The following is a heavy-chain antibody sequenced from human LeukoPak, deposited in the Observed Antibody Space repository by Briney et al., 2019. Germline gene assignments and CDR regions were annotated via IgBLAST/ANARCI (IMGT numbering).Heavy chain of an antibody. CDR3: ATLGDPPTFLDY. J-gene: IGHJ4*02. CDR1: GGTFSSYA. Sequence: SVKVTCKASGGTFSSYAISWVRQAPGQGLEWMGGIIPIFGTANYAQKFQGRVTITADESTSTAYMELSSLRSEDTAVYYCATLGDPPTFLDYWSEGTLVTVSS. CDR2: IIPIFGTA. V-gene: IGHV1-69*13. D-gene: IGHD4-17*01.